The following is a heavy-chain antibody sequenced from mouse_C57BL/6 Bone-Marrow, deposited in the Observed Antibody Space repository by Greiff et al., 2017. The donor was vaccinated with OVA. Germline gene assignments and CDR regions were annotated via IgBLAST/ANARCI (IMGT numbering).Heavy chain of an antibody. CDR1: GYTFTEYT. J-gene: IGHJ2*01. Sequence: QVQLKESGAELVKPGASVKLSCKASGYTFTEYTIHWVKQRSGQGLAWIGWFYPGSGSIKYNEKFKDKATLPADKSSSTVYMELSRLTSEDSAVYFCARHEVRWLRRKGFDYWGQGTTLTVSS. CDR2: FYPGSGSI. V-gene: IGHV1-62-2*01. CDR3: ARHEVRWLRRKGFDY. D-gene: IGHD2-2*01.